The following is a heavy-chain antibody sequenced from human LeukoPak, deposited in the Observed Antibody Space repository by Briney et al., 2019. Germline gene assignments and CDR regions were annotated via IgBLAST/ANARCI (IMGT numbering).Heavy chain of an antibody. Sequence: GGSLRLSCAVSGFTFSSFPFPWVRQAPGKGLEWVAAISTDGSYKYHGDSVKGRFTISRDNPMNTLYLQMNGLRPHDTAVYYCARSLIPGRWYFDLWGRGTLVTVSS. V-gene: IGHV3-30*04. J-gene: IGHJ2*01. CDR2: ISTDGSYK. CDR1: GFTFSSFP. D-gene: IGHD3-16*01. CDR3: ARSLIPGRWYFDL.